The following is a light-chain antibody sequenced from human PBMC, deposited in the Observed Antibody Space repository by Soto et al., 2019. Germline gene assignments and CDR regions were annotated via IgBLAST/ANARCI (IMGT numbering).Light chain of an antibody. J-gene: IGKJ5*01. V-gene: IGKV1-16*02. CDR2: SAS. Sequence: DIQMTQSPSSLSASVGDRVTITCRASQDIRKFLAWFQQKPGKAPKSLISSASSLQSGVPSKFSGRGSGTDFTLTITDLQPEDFATYYCQQYYTYPVTFGQGTRLEIE. CDR3: QQYYTYPVT. CDR1: QDIRKF.